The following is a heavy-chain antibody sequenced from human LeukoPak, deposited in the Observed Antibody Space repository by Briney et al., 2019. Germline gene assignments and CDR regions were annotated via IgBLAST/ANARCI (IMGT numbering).Heavy chain of an antibody. D-gene: IGHD6-19*01. CDR1: GFTFSNYW. J-gene: IGHJ4*02. V-gene: IGHV3-48*04. Sequence: GGSLRLSCAASGFTFSNYWMNWVRQAPGKGLEWVSYISGGGNTVHYADSVKGRFTISRDNTKNSLYLQMNSLRAEDTAVYYCARVPGSSGWNYYFDYWGQGTLVTVSS. CDR3: ARVPGSSGWNYYFDY. CDR2: ISGGGNTV.